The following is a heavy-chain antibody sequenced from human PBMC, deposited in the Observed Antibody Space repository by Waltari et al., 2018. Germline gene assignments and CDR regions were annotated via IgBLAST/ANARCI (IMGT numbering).Heavy chain of an antibody. CDR1: GFTFSRYA. V-gene: IGHV3-30-3*01. CDR3: ARDRKGERIAAVLDY. J-gene: IGHJ4*02. CDR2: ISYDGSNK. Sequence: QVQLVESGGGVVQPGRSLRLSCAASGFTFSRYAMHWVRQAPGKGLEWVAVISYDGSNKYYADSVKGRFTISRDNSKNTLYLQMNSLRAEDTAVYYCARDRKGERIAAVLDYWGQGTLVTVSS. D-gene: IGHD6-13*01.